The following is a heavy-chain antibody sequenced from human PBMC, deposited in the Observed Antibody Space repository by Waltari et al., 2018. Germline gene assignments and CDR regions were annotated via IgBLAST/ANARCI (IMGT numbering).Heavy chain of an antibody. Sequence: EVQLLESGGGLVQPGGSLRLSCAASGFTVSSYALSRVRQAPGKGLELVSAISGSGGSTYYADSVKGRFTISRDNSKNTLYLQMNSLRAEDTAVYYCAKWGQQLRFDYWGQGTLVTVSS. CDR3: AKWGQQLRFDY. D-gene: IGHD6-13*01. J-gene: IGHJ4*02. CDR1: GFTVSSYA. V-gene: IGHV3-23*01. CDR2: ISGSGGST.